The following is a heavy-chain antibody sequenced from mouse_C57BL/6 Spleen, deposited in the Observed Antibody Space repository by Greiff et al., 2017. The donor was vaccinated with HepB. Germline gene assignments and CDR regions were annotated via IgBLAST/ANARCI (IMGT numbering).Heavy chain of an antibody. V-gene: IGHV1-81*01. CDR2: IYPRSGNT. CDR3: ASEDYGSSFDY. J-gene: IGHJ2*01. Sequence: VKLMESGAELARPGASVKLSCKASGYTFTSYGISWVKQRTGQGLEWIGEIYPRSGNTYYNEKFKGKATLTADKSSSTAYMELRSLTSEDSAVYFCASEDYGSSFDYWGQGTTLTVSS. D-gene: IGHD1-1*01. CDR1: GYTFTSYG.